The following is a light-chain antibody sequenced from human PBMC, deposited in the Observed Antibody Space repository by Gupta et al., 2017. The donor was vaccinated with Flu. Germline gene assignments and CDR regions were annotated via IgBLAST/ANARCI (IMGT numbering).Light chain of an antibody. CDR3: PAYTNPNNLVV. CDR2: EDS. Sequence: SALTQPASVSGSPGQSSTISCHGTRSDVGDYKYVSWYQHHPGQAPRLLIFEDSKRHSAAPNRFSGSKYATTASITIPGLQAEEGAYYYCPAYTNPNNLVVFGGGTKRTVL. J-gene: IGLJ2*01. CDR1: RSDVGDYKY. V-gene: IGLV2-14*01.